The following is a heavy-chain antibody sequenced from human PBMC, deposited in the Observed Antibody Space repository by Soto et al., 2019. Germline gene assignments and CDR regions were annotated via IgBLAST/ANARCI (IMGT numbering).Heavy chain of an antibody. V-gene: IGHV4-30-2*01. J-gene: IGHJ4*02. D-gene: IGHD3-22*01. CDR1: GGSISSGGYS. CDR3: ARTKDYYDSSGFDY. Sequence: SETLSLTCAVSGGSISSGGYSWSWIRQPPGKGLEWIGYIYHSGSTYYNPSLKSRVTISVDRSKNQFSLKLSSVTAADTAVYYCARTKDYYDSSGFDYWGQGTLVTVSS. CDR2: IYHSGST.